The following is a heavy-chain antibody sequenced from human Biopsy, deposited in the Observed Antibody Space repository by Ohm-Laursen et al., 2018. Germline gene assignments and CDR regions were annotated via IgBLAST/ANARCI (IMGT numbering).Heavy chain of an antibody. V-gene: IGHV3-21*01. CDR2: ISSRSSDI. CDR3: ARDRYYGSESYYSHYNMDV. Sequence: LRLSCAASGFIFSTYTMNWVRQAPGEGLEWVSSISSRSSDIYYADSVKGRFTISRDNSKNTVYLQMNSLRAADTAVYYCARDRYYGSESYYSHYNMDVWGQGTTVSVSS. D-gene: IGHD3-10*01. J-gene: IGHJ6*02. CDR1: GFIFSTYT.